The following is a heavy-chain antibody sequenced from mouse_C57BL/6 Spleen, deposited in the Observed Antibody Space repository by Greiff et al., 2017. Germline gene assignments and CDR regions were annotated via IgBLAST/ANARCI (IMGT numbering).Heavy chain of an antibody. CDR3: ARAITTVVYYYAMDY. Sequence: QVQLQQPGAELVKPGASVKLSCKASGYTFTSYWMQWVKQRPGQVLEWIGEIDPSDSYTNYNQKFKGKATLTVDTSSSTAYMQLSSLTSEDSAVYYCARAITTVVYYYAMDYWGQGTSVTVSS. CDR2: IDPSDSYT. CDR1: GYTFTSYW. D-gene: IGHD1-1*01. J-gene: IGHJ4*01. V-gene: IGHV1-50*01.